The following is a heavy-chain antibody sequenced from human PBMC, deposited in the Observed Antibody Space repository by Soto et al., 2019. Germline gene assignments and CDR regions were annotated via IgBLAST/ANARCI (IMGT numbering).Heavy chain of an antibody. J-gene: IGHJ5*02. CDR3: ARDLGHCSSSDCYYWFDP. V-gene: IGHV1-2*02. CDR2: INPNSGGT. D-gene: IGHD2-2*01. CDR1: GYTLSAYY. Sequence: ASVKVSCKASGYTLSAYYIHWVRQAPGEGLEWMGWINPNSGGTKYAQKFQGRVTMSRDTSISTAYLDLSSLRSDDTAVYYWARDLGHCSSSDCYYWFDPWGQGTQVTVSS.